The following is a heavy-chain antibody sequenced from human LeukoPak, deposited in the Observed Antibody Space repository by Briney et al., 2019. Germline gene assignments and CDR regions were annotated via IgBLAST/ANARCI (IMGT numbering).Heavy chain of an antibody. CDR2: ISSSSSYI. D-gene: IGHD3-9*01. CDR1: GFTFGSYS. V-gene: IGHV3-21*01. Sequence: PGGSLRPSCAASGFTFGSYSMNWVRQAPGKGLEWVASISSSSSYIYYADSVKGRFTISRDNAKNSLYLQMNSLRAEDTAVYYCAREDILTGLFDYWGQGTLVTVSS. J-gene: IGHJ4*02. CDR3: AREDILTGLFDY.